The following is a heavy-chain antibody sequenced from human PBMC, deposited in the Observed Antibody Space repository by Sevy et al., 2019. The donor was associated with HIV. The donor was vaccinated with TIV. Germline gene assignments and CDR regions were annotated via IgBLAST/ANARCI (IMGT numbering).Heavy chain of an antibody. CDR1: GFTFTSYE. CDR3: ARGPHYYYDSTSFFEY. V-gene: IGHV3-48*03. Sequence: GGSLRLSYTASGFTFTSYEMNWVRQAPGKGLEWVSSIISSAKSMYYADSVKGRFTVSRDNTKNSLFLQMNSLRAEDTAIYYCARGPHYYYDSTSFFEYWGQGTLVTVSS. CDR2: IISSAKSM. J-gene: IGHJ4*02. D-gene: IGHD3-22*01.